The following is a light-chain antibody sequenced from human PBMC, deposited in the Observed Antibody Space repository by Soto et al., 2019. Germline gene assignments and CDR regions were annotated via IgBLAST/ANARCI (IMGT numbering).Light chain of an antibody. Sequence: QSALTQSSSASASLGSSVKLTCTLSSGHSSYIIAWHQQQPGKAPRYLMKLEGSGSYNKGSGVPDRFSGSSSGADRYLTISNLQFEDEADYYCETWDSNTHVFGTGTKLTVL. J-gene: IGLJ1*01. CDR3: ETWDSNTHV. V-gene: IGLV4-60*02. CDR2: LEGSGSY. CDR1: SGHSSYI.